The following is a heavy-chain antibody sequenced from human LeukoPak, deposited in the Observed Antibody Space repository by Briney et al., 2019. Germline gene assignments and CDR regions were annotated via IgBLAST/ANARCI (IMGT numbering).Heavy chain of an antibody. D-gene: IGHD6-13*01. CDR2: IYYSGST. J-gene: IGHJ2*01. Sequence: KPAETLSLTCTVSGGSISSYYWSWIRQPPGKGLEWMGYIYYSGSTNYNPSLKSRVTISVDTSKNQFSLKLRSVTAADTAVYYCARESAAGTWWYFDLWGRGTLVTVSS. CDR3: ARESAAGTWWYFDL. CDR1: GGSISSYY. V-gene: IGHV4-59*01.